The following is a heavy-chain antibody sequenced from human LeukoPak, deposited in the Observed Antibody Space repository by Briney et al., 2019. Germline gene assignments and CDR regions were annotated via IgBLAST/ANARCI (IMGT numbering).Heavy chain of an antibody. CDR1: GFTFSAFW. Sequence: GGSLRLSCAASGFTFSAFWMHWVRQAPGKGLVWVSRINSDGSSTTYADSVKGRFTISRDNSKNTLYLQMDSLRGEDTAVYYCAKAPPYSSSSLNYFGYWGQGTLVTVSS. CDR3: AKAPPYSSSSLNYFGY. J-gene: IGHJ4*02. CDR2: INSDGSST. D-gene: IGHD6-13*01. V-gene: IGHV3-74*01.